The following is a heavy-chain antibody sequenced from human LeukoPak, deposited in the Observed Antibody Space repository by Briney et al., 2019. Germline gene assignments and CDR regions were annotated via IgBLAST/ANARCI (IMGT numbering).Heavy chain of an antibody. V-gene: IGHV3-74*03. Sequence: GGSLRLSCAASGFTFSSYSMNWVRQAPGKGLLWVSRINGDGRTTEYADYVKGRFTISRDNAKNTLYLQMNSLRAEDTAVYYCTRGFWGWEVDYWGQGTLATVSS. CDR3: TRGFWGWEVDY. J-gene: IGHJ4*02. CDR2: INGDGRTT. CDR1: GFTFSSYS. D-gene: IGHD3-16*01.